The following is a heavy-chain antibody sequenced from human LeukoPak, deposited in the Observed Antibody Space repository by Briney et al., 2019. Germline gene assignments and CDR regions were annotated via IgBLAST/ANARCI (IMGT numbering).Heavy chain of an antibody. CDR2: ISYDGSNK. V-gene: IGHV3-30*18. CDR1: GFTFSSYG. CDR3: AKALLGYCSSTTLDPECQVIDY. Sequence: GRSLRLSCAASGFTFSSYGMHWVRQAPGKGLEWVAVISYDGSNKYYADSVKGRFTISRDNSKNTLYLQMNSLRAEDTAVYYCAKALLGYCSSTTLDPECQVIDYWGQGNPGHRLL. J-gene: IGHJ4*02. D-gene: IGHD2-2*01.